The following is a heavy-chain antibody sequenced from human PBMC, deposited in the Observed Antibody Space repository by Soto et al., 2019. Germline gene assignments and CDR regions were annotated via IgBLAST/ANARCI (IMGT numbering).Heavy chain of an antibody. V-gene: IGHV3-15*07. Sequence: GGSLRLSCAASGFTFSNAWVNWVRQAPGKGLEWVGRVKSKAHGGTPDYAEPVKGRFAISRDDSNKMVYLQMNSLKIEDTAVYYCTTDSYSSITIARFDYWGHGTPVTISS. J-gene: IGHJ4*01. CDR1: GFTFSNAW. D-gene: IGHD2-2*01. CDR3: TTDSYSSITIARFDY. CDR2: VKSKAHGGTP.